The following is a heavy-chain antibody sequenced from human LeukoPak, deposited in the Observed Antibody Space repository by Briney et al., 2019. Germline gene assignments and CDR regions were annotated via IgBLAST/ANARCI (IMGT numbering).Heavy chain of an antibody. V-gene: IGHV1-69*13. CDR3: ARGRITIFFKYGYGYPGTLDY. Sequence: ASVKVSCKASGGTFSSYAISWVRQALGQGLEWMGGIIPIFGTANYAQKFQGRVTITADESTSTAYMELSRLRSDDTAVYYCARGRITIFFKYGYGYPGTLDYWGQGTLVTVSS. D-gene: IGHD3-9*01. J-gene: IGHJ4*02. CDR1: GGTFSSYA. CDR2: IIPIFGTA.